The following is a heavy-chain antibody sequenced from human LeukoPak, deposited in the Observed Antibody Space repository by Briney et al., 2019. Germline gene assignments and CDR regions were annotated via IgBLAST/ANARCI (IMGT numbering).Heavy chain of an antibody. J-gene: IGHJ6*02. CDR2: IYTSGST. CDR1: GRSISSYY. Sequence: SETLSLTCTVSGRSISSYYWSWIRQPAGKGLEWIGRIYTSGSTNYNPSLKSRVTMSVDTSKNQFSLKLSSVTAADTAVYYCARDGSSSSPNYYYGMDVWGQGTTVSVSS. V-gene: IGHV4-4*07. D-gene: IGHD6-6*01. CDR3: ARDGSSSSPNYYYGMDV.